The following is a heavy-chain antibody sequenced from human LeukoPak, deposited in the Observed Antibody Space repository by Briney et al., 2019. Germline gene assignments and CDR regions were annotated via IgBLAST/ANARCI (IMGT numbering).Heavy chain of an antibody. CDR1: GFTFSSYA. D-gene: IGHD3-22*01. V-gene: IGHV3-30*04. CDR2: ISYDGSNK. J-gene: IGHJ4*02. CDR3: ARRNHYESKESDY. Sequence: GGSLRLSCAASGFTFSSYAMHWVRQAPGKGLEWVAVISYDGSNKYYADSVKGRFTISKDNSKNTLYLEMNSLRAEDKAVYYCARRNHYESKESDYWGQGTLVTVSS.